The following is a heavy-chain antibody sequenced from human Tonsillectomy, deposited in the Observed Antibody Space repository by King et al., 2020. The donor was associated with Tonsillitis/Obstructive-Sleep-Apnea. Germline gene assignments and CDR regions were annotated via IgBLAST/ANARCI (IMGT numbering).Heavy chain of an antibody. CDR3: AGGGIYVSSGYAFSFDI. V-gene: IGHV3-30*04. J-gene: IGHJ3*02. Sequence: VQLVESGGGVVQPGRSLRLSCAASGFTFSIYAIHWVRQAPGKGLEWVAVISYDGSNKYYADSVKGRFTISRDNSKNTLDLQMNSLRAEDTAVYYCAGGGIYVSSGYAFSFDIWGQGTMLPVSS. CDR1: GFTFSIYA. D-gene: IGHD3-22*01. CDR2: ISYDGSNK.